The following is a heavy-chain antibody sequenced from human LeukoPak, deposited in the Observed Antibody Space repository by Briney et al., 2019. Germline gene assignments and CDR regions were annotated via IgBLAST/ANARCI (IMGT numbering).Heavy chain of an antibody. CDR1: GVTFSSYW. CDR2: INSDGSST. CDR3: ARDRGYTYGHPLDY. D-gene: IGHD5-18*01. V-gene: IGHV3-74*01. Sequence: GGSLRLSCAASGVTFSSYWMHWVRQAPGKGLVWVSRINSDGSSTSYADSVKGRFTISRDNAKNTLYLQMDSLRDEDTAVYYCARDRGYTYGHPLDYWGQGTLVTVSS. J-gene: IGHJ4*02.